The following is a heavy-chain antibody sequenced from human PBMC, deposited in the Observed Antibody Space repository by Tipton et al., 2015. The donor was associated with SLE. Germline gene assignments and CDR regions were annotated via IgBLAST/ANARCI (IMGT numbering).Heavy chain of an antibody. CDR1: GGSISNHH. D-gene: IGHD2/OR15-2a*01. J-gene: IGHJ4*02. Sequence: GLVKPSETLSLTCTVSGGSISNHHWSWIRQSAGNRLEWIGRLYTSGSTNYNPSLKSRVTLSVDTSKNQFSLQLTSVTAADTAVYYCARDSTRWSFWGQGTLVTVSS. V-gene: IGHV4-4*07. CDR2: LYTSGST. CDR3: ARDSTRWSF.